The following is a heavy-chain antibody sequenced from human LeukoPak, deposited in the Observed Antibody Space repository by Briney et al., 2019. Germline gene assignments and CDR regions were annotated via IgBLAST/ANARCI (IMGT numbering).Heavy chain of an antibody. CDR1: GFTFSSYE. J-gene: IGHJ4*02. V-gene: IGHV3-7*05. CDR3: ARAKEMATILTY. CDR2: IKQDGSEK. Sequence: GGSLRLSCVASGFTFSSYEMNWVRQAPGKGLEWVANIKQDGSEKYYVDSVKDRFTISRDNAKNSLYLQMNSLRAEDTAVYYCARAKEMATILTYWGQGTLVTVSS. D-gene: IGHD5-24*01.